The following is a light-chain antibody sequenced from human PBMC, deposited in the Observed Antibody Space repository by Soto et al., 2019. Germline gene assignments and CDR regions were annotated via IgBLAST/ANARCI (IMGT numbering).Light chain of an antibody. CDR3: NSYTSSSTYV. CDR1: SSDVGGYKY. Sequence: QSALTQPASVSGSPGQSITISCTGTSSDVGGYKYVSWYQQHPGKAPKLMIYEVNNRPSGVSHRFSGSKSGNTASLTISGLQAEDEADYYCNSYTSSSTYVFGTGTKLTVL. V-gene: IGLV2-14*01. CDR2: EVN. J-gene: IGLJ1*01.